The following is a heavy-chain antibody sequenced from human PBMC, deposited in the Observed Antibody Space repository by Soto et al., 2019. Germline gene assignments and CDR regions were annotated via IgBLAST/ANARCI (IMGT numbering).Heavy chain of an antibody. CDR2: INAGNGNR. V-gene: IGHV1-3*05. Sequence: QVQLVQSGAEEKKPGASVKVSCKASGYTFTSHAMHWVRQAPGQRLEWMGWINAGNGNRKYSQKFQGRVTITRDTSASTVYMELSSLRSEDTAVYYCARVSGWYFLDYWGQGTLVTVSS. CDR3: ARVSGWYFLDY. J-gene: IGHJ4*02. D-gene: IGHD6-19*01. CDR1: GYTFTSHA.